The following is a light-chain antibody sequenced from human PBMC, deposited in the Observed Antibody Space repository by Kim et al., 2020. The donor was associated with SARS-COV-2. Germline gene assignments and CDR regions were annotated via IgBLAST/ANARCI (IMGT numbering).Light chain of an antibody. CDR2: SNN. CDR1: SSNIGTNF. Sequence: GQSVTISCSGSSSNIGTNFLYWYRQLPGTAPKLLIYSNNKRPSGVPDRFSASKSGTSGSLAISGLRSEDEADYYCGAWDESLSVMAFGGGTQLTVL. V-gene: IGLV1-47*02. J-gene: IGLJ2*01. CDR3: GAWDESLSVMA.